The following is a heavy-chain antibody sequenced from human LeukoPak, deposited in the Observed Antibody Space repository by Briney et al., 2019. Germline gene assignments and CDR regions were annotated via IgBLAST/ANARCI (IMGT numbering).Heavy chain of an antibody. CDR3: AKSRSEVVVAAANY. CDR2: IYSGGST. D-gene: IGHD2-15*01. Sequence: PGGSLRLSCAASGFTVSSNYMSWVRQAPGKGLEWVSVIYSGGSTYYADSVKGRFTISRDNSKNTLYLQMNSLRAEDTAIYYCAKSRSEVVVAAANYWGQGTLITVSS. V-gene: IGHV3-53*01. J-gene: IGHJ4*02. CDR1: GFTVSSNY.